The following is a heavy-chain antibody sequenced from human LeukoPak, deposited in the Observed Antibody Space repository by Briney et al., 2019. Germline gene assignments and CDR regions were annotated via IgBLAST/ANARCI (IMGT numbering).Heavy chain of an antibody. CDR2: INPGGGST. V-gene: IGHV1-46*01. CDR3: ARSPAYYYDSSGSAPDY. D-gene: IGHD3-22*01. Sequence: ASVKVSCKASGYTFTSYYMHWVRQAPGQGLEWMGIINPGGGSTSYAQKFQGRVTMTRDTSTSTVYMELSSLRSEDTAVYYCARSPAYYYDSSGSAPDYWGQGTLVTVSS. CDR1: GYTFTSYY. J-gene: IGHJ4*02.